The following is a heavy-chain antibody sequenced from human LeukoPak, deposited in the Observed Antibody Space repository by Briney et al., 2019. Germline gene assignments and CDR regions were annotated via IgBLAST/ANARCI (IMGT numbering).Heavy chain of an antibody. CDR1: GYTFTGYY. V-gene: IGHV1-2*02. Sequence: ASVKVSCTASGYTFTGYYMHWVRQAPGQGLEWMGWINPNSGGTNYAQKFQGRVTMTRDTSISTAYMELSRLRSDDTAVYYCAGTRYSSGWYYFDYWGQGTLVTVSS. CDR3: AGTRYSSGWYYFDY. CDR2: INPNSGGT. D-gene: IGHD6-19*01. J-gene: IGHJ4*02.